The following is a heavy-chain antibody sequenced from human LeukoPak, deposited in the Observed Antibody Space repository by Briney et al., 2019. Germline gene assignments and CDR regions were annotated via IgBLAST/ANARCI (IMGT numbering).Heavy chain of an antibody. J-gene: IGHJ4*02. CDR2: IYYSGST. CDR1: GGSISSYY. V-gene: IGHV4-59*12. CDR3: ARDRKDYDSSGSVFYYFDY. Sequence: SETLSLTCTVSGGSISSYYWSWLRQPPGKGLEWIGYIYYSGSTNYNPSLKSRVTISVDTSKNQFSLKLSSVTAADTAVFYCARDRKDYDSSGSVFYYFDYWGQGTLVTVSS. D-gene: IGHD3-22*01.